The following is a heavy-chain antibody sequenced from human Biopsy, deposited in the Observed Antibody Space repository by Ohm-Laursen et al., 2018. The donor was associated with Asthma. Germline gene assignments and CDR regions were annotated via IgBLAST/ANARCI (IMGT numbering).Heavy chain of an antibody. D-gene: IGHD3-9*01. CDR1: GGTFSSYA. CDR3: ARASYDILTGYYNYFDY. V-gene: IGHV1-69*13. CDR2: IIPIFGTA. J-gene: IGHJ4*02. Sequence: ASVKVSCKAFGGTFSSYAISWVRQAPGQGLEWMGGIIPIFGTANYAQKFQGRVTITADESTSTAYMELSSLRSEDTAVYYCARASYDILTGYYNYFDYWGQGTLVTVSS.